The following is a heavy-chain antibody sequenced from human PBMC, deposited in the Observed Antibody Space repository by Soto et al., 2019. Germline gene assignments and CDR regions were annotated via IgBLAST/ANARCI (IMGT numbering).Heavy chain of an antibody. V-gene: IGHV1-69*12. J-gene: IGHJ6*02. Sequence: QVQLVQSGAEVKKPGSSVKVSCKASGGTFSSYAISWVRQAPGQGLAGMGGLIPIFGTANYAQKFQGRGTITADESTSTDYKVLSSLRSEDTAVYYCAHTIFGVTYGMDVWGQGTTVTVSS. CDR3: AHTIFGVTYGMDV. CDR1: GGTFSSYA. D-gene: IGHD3-3*01. CDR2: LIPIFGTA.